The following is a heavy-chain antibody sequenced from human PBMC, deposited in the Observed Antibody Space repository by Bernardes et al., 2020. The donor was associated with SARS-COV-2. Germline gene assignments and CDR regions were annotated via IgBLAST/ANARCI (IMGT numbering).Heavy chain of an antibody. J-gene: IGHJ4*02. CDR3: AKDDDRPLFGAPGFDS. V-gene: IGHV3-23*01. Sequence: GGSLRLSCAGSGFTFDDYTMYWVRQAPGKGLEWVSGISGSGNTTYYADSVKGRFTISRDNSKNTLFLQMDSLRAEDTAVYYCAKDDDRPLFGAPGFDSWGQGTLVTVSS. D-gene: IGHD3-3*01. CDR2: ISGSGNTT. CDR1: GFTFDDYT.